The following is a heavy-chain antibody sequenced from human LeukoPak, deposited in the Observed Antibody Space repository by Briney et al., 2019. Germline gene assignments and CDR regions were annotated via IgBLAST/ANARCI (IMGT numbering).Heavy chain of an antibody. CDR3: ARDHCSSSSCYTYYGMEL. CDR2: ISSSGSTI. V-gene: IGHV3-11*04. D-gene: IGHD2-2*02. J-gene: IGHJ6*02. CDR1: GFTFSDYY. Sequence: GGSLRLSCAASGFTFSDYYMSWIRQAPGKGLEWVSYISSSGSTIYYADSVKGRFTISRDNAKNSLYLQMNSLRAEDTAVCYCARDHCSSSSCYTYYGMELWGQGTTVTVSS.